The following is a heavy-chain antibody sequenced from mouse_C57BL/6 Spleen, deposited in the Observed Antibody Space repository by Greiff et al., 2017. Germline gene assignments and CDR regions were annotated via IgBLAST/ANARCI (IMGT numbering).Heavy chain of an antibody. Sequence: QVQLKQSGAELVQPGASVKISCKASGYAFSSYWMNWVKQRPGKGLEWIGQIYPGDGDTNYNGKFKGKATLTADKSSSTAYMQRSSLTSEDSAVYFGARAIITTVVATDWYFDVWGTVTTVTGSS. CDR3: ARAIITTVVATDWYFDV. CDR1: GYAFSSYW. D-gene: IGHD1-1*01. V-gene: IGHV1-80*01. CDR2: IYPGDGDT. J-gene: IGHJ1*03.